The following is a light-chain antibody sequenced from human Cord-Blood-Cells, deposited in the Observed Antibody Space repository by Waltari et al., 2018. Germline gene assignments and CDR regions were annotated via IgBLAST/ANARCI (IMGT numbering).Light chain of an antibody. CDR2: HVS. J-gene: IGLJ3*02. CDR3: CSYAGSYNWV. CDR1: SSDVGGYNY. V-gene: IGLV2-11*01. Sequence: QSALTQPRSVSGSPGQSVTISCTGTSSDVGGYNYFSWYQQHPGKAPKLMIYHVSKRPSGVPDRFAGSKSGNTASLTIPGLQAEDEADYYCCSYAGSYNWVFGGGTKLTVL.